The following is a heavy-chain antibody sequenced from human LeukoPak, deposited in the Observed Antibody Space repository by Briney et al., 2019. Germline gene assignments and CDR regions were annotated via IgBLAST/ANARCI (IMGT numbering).Heavy chain of an antibody. CDR2: INHSGST. V-gene: IGHV4-34*01. D-gene: IGHD3-3*01. Sequence: SETLSLTCAVYGGSFSGYYWSWIRQPPGKGLEWIGEINHSGSTNYNPSLKSRVTMSVDTSKNQFSLKLSSVTAADTAVYYCARCGPRYDFWLDYWGQGTLVTVSS. J-gene: IGHJ4*02. CDR1: GGSFSGYY. CDR3: ARCGPRYDFWLDY.